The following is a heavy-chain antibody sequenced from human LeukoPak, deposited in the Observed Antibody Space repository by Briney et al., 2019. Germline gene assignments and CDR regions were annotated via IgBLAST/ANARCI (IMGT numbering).Heavy chain of an antibody. CDR2: ISSSGSTI. J-gene: IGHJ3*02. CDR3: ARDLAVAGNDAFDI. D-gene: IGHD6-19*01. CDR1: GFTFSSYE. Sequence: PGGSLRLSCAASGFTFSSYEMNWVRQAPGKGLEWVSYISSSGSTIYYADSVKGRFTISRDNAKNSLYLQMNSLRAEDTAVYYCARDLAVAGNDAFDIWGQGTMVTVSS. V-gene: IGHV3-48*03.